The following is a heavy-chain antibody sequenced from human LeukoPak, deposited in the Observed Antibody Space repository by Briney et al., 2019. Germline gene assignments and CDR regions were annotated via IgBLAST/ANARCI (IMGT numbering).Heavy chain of an antibody. D-gene: IGHD3-10*01. CDR3: AREGDGSGSYPYYFDY. Sequence: PGGSLRLSCAASGFTFSSYAMHWVRQAPGKGLEWVAVISDEGSNKYYADSVKGRFTISRDNSKNTLYLQMNSLRAEDTAVYYCAREGDGSGSYPYYFDYWGQGTLVTVSS. V-gene: IGHV3-30-3*01. CDR2: ISDEGSNK. CDR1: GFTFSSYA. J-gene: IGHJ4*02.